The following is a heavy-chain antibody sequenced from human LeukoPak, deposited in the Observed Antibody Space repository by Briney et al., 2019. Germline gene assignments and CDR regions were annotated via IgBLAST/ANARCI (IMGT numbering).Heavy chain of an antibody. J-gene: IGHJ4*02. V-gene: IGHV3-15*01. CDR2: IKRKTDGGTT. Sequence: GGSLRLSCAASGFTFSNAWMIWVRQAPGKGLEWVGRIKRKTDGGTTDYAAPVKGRFTISRDDSKNTLYLQMNSLKTEDTAVYYCTTVGAYYSGSGSYSPVDYWGQGTLVTVSS. CDR1: GFTFSNAW. CDR3: TTVGAYYSGSGSYSPVDY. D-gene: IGHD3-10*01.